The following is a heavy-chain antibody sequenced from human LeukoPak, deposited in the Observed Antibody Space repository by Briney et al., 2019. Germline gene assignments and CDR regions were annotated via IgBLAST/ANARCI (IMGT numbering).Heavy chain of an antibody. D-gene: IGHD3-3*01. V-gene: IGHV1-69*01. CDR3: ARCLYYDFWSGYYPYYYYYGMDV. J-gene: IGHJ6*02. CDR1: GRSFSSYD. CDR2: SIPIFGTA. Sequence: ASVRVSCKATGRSFSSYDICRVRQAPGQWLEWMGGSIPIFGTANYAQKFQGRVTITADESTSTAYMELSSLRSEDTAVYYCARCLYYDFWSGYYPYYYYYGMDVWGQGTTVTVSS.